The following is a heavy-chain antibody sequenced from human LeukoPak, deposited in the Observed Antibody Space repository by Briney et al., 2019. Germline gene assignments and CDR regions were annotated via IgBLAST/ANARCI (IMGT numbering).Heavy chain of an antibody. J-gene: IGHJ4*02. V-gene: IGHV3-73*01. CDR3: VTESTGTLDY. D-gene: IGHD3-9*01. CDR1: GFTFSVSA. Sequence: GGSLRLSCAASGFTFSVSAMHWVRQASGKGLEWVGRIRSKANNYATEYDASVKGRFTISRDDSKNTAYLQMNSLRTEDTAVYYCVTESTGTLDYWGQGILVTVSS. CDR2: IRSKANNYAT.